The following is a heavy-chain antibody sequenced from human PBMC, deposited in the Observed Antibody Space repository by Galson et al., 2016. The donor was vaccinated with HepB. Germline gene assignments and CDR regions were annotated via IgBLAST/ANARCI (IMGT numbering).Heavy chain of an antibody. Sequence: SETLSLTCAVSGASISSSNWWSWVRQPPGKGLEWIGEIYHSGDTNYNPSLKSRVAISIDKSKNQFSLTLSSVTAADTAVYYCARVWYPIFGMGHVADGLVWYFDYWGPGTLVTVSS. CDR1: GASISSSNW. V-gene: IGHV4-4*02. CDR3: ARVWYPIFGMGHVADGLVWYFDY. CDR2: IYHSGDT. D-gene: IGHD3-3*01. J-gene: IGHJ4*02.